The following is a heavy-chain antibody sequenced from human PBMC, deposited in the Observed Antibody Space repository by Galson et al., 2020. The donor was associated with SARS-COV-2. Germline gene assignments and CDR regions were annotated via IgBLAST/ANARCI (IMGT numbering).Heavy chain of an antibody. J-gene: IGHJ3*02. D-gene: IGHD3-10*01. Sequence: GGSLRLSCAASGFTFSSYAMSWVRRAPGKGLEWVSVIYSGGSTYYADSVKGRFTISRDNSKNTLYLQMNSLRAEDTAVYYCAKDRLAGTDAFDIWGQGTMVTVSS. CDR3: AKDRLAGTDAFDI. CDR1: GFTFSSYA. V-gene: IGHV3-23*03. CDR2: IYSGGST.